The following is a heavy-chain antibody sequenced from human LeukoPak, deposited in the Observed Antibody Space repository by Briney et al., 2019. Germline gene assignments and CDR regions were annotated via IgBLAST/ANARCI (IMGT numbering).Heavy chain of an antibody. J-gene: IGHJ4*02. Sequence: GGSLRLSCAASGFTFSDYYMSWIRQAPGKGLEWVSYISSSGSTIYYADSVKGRFTISRDNAKNSLYLQMNSLRAEDTAVYYCARGFADIVVVPAATAPDYWGQGTLVTVSS. V-gene: IGHV3-11*01. CDR3: ARGFADIVVVPAATAPDY. CDR2: ISSSGSTI. CDR1: GFTFSDYY. D-gene: IGHD2-2*01.